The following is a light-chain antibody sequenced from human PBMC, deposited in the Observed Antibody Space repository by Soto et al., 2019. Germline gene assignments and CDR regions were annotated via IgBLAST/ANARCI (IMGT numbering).Light chain of an antibody. J-gene: IGLJ2*01. Sequence: QSVLTQSPSASASLGASVKLTCTLSSGHSSYAIAWHQQQPEKGPRYLMKLDSDGSHTKGDAIPDRFSGSSSGAERYLTISRLQSEDEADSYCQTWGTGIHVVFGGGTQLTVL. CDR2: LDSDGSH. CDR1: SGHSSYA. CDR3: QTWGTGIHVV. V-gene: IGLV4-69*01.